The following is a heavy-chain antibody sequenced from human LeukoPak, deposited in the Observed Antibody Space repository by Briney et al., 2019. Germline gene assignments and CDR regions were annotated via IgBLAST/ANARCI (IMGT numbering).Heavy chain of an antibody. CDR2: VDPNSDGP. D-gene: IGHD5-24*01. V-gene: IGHV1-2*02. J-gene: IGHJ6*03. CDR1: GYTFTDYY. Sequence: ASVKVSCKASGYTFTDYYIHWVRQAPGQGLEWMGWVDPNSDGPNLAQKFQGRVTMTRDTSITTAYMELHILTSDDTAVYYCARDNWYYYYMDVWGKGTTVTVSS. CDR3: ARDNWYYYYMDV.